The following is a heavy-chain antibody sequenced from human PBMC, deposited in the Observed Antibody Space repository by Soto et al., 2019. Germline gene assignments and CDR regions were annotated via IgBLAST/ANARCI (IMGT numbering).Heavy chain of an antibody. V-gene: IGHV4-61*01. D-gene: IGHD4-4*01. CDR2: IYYSGST. CDR3: ARSPFGDYSNYRVNWFDP. CDR1: GGSVSSGSYY. Sequence: SETLSLTCTVSGGSVSSGSYYWSWIRQPPGKGLEWIGYIYYSGSTNYNPSLKSRVTISVDTSKNQFSLKLSSVTAADTAVYYCARSPFGDYSNYRVNWFDPWGQGTLVTVSS. J-gene: IGHJ5*02.